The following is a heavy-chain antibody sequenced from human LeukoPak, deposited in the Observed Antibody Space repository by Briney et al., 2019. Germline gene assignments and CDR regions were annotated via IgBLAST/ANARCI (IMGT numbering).Heavy chain of an antibody. J-gene: IGHJ4*02. D-gene: IGHD5-12*01. CDR3: ARGGYSGYEYNFDY. CDR2: TYSGGST. V-gene: IGHV3-66*01. CDR1: GFTVSSNY. Sequence: GGSLTLSCAASGFTVSSNYMSWVRQAPGKGLEWVSVTYSGGSTYYADTVKGRCTISRDNSKNTLYLQMNSLRAEDTAVHYCARGGYSGYEYNFDYWGQGTLVTVSS.